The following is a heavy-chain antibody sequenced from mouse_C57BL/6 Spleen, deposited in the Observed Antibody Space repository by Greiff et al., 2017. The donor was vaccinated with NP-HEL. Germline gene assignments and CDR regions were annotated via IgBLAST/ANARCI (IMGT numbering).Heavy chain of an antibody. J-gene: IGHJ3*01. CDR3: ARGYSNYPSFAY. CDR1: GYTFTDYY. D-gene: IGHD2-5*01. Sequence: EVQLQQSGPELVKPGAPVKISCKASGYTFTDYYMNWVKQSHGKSLEWIGDINPNNGGTSYNQKFKGKATLTVDKSSSTAYMELRSLTSEDSAVYYCARGYSNYPSFAYWGQGTLVTVSA. CDR2: INPNNGGT. V-gene: IGHV1-26*01.